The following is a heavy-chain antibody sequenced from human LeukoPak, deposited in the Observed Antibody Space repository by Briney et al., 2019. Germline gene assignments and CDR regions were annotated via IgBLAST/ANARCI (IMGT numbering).Heavy chain of an antibody. CDR3: ARERYDGCDQ. J-gene: IGHJ4*02. V-gene: IGHV1-18*04. Sequence: ASVKVSCKASGYTFTGYYIHWVRQAPGQGLEWMGWISAYSGNTNYAQKFQGRVTMTTDTSTSTAYMELRSLRSDDTAVYYCARERYDGCDQWGQGTLVTVSS. CDR2: ISAYSGNT. CDR1: GYTFTGYY. D-gene: IGHD5-12*01.